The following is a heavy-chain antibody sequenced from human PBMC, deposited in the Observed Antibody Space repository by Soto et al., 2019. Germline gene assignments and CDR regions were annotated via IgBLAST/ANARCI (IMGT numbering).Heavy chain of an antibody. CDR1: AFSLSGYY. V-gene: IGHV4-34*01. CDR3: ARAATILGSSYARDL. D-gene: IGHD5-12*01. J-gene: IGHJ6*02. CDR2: INHRGST. Sequence: XERLWRPWSLDAFSLSGYYWSWLRQPPGRGRDWNGEINHRGSTNYNWSRKSRVTISPDTSKNMISLKLGSVTAPPTAVYYCARAATILGSSYARDLWPRENTVTVSS.